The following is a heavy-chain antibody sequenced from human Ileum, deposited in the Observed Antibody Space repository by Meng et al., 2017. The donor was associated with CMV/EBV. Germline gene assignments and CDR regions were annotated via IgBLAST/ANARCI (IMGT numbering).Heavy chain of an antibody. CDR1: GYTFSNYD. CDR3: AIDPGSYYYKF. J-gene: IGHJ4*02. V-gene: IGHV1-3*01. D-gene: IGHD3-22*01. CDR2: INVGNANT. Sequence: QVQLVQSGSELKEPGASVKVSCEASGYTFSNYDINWVRQAAGQSLEWMGWINVGNANTKYSQKFQGRVTFSRDTSASTAYMELSSLRSEDAAVYYCAIDPGSYYYKFWGQGTLVTVSS.